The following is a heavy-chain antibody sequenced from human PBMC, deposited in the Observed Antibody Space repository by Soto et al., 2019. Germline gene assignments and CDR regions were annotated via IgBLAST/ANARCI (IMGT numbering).Heavy chain of an antibody. D-gene: IGHD3-22*01. CDR3: AKGLYYYDSSGYRLFGY. J-gene: IGHJ4*02. V-gene: IGHV3-23*01. CDR2: VSVSGGTT. Sequence: RLSCAASGFMFNNYAMSWVRQAPGKGLEWVSTVSVSGGTTYYADSLKGRFTISRDNSKKTVYLQMNRLRADDTAIYYCAKGLYYYDSSGYRLFGYWGQGTLVTVSS. CDR1: GFMFNNYA.